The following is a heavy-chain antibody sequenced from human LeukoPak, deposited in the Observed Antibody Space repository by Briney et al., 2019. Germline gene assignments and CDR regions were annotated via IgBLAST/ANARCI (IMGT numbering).Heavy chain of an antibody. CDR1: EFTLSSYS. V-gene: IGHV3-30*04. D-gene: IGHD3-10*01. J-gene: IGHJ2*01. CDR2: LSSVGGQQ. CDR3: ARALAGAPFDL. Sequence: PGRSLRRSCSASEFTLSSYSMHWVRQAPGRGLEWAAVLSSVGGQQYYEDSVKGRFTISADTSKNTLYLQMDSLRVEDTALYYCARALAGAPFDLWGRGTVVAVSS.